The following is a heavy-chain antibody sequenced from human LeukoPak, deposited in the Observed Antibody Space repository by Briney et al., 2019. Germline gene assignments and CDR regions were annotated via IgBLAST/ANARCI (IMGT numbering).Heavy chain of an antibody. CDR2: ISSSSSYI. CDR1: GFTSSSYS. Sequence: PGGSLRLSCAASGFTSSSYSMNWVRQAPGKGLEWVSSISSSSSYIYYADSVKGRFTISRDNAKNSLYLQMNSLRAEDTAVYYCAREFSSSWCFDYWGQGTLSPSPQ. V-gene: IGHV3-21*01. J-gene: IGHJ4*02. CDR3: AREFSSSWCFDY. D-gene: IGHD6-13*01.